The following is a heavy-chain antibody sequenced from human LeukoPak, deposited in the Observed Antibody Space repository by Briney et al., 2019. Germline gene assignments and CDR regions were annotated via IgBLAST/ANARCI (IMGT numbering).Heavy chain of an antibody. CDR2: IKEDGSDK. Sequence: PGGSLRLSCAASGFTFSSSWMTWVRQAPGKGLEWVAHIKEDGSDKYYVDSVTGRHTISRDNNENSLYLQVSSVRGEDTAVYYCATWNSDWEFAYWGQGTLVSVSS. J-gene: IGHJ4*02. D-gene: IGHD1/OR15-1a*01. CDR3: ATWNSDWEFAY. CDR1: GFTFSSSW. V-gene: IGHV3-7*05.